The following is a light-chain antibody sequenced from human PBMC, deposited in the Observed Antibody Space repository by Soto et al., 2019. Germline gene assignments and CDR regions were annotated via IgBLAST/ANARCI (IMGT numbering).Light chain of an antibody. V-gene: IGLV1-40*01. CDR3: QSCDSSLSGAGV. Sequence: QSALTQPPSVSGAPGQRVTISCTGSSSNIGAGYDVHWYQQLPGTAPKLLIYRNTNRPSGVPDRFSGSKSGTSASLAITGLQAEDEADYYCQSCDSSLSGAGVXGTWTKVTVL. CDR1: SSNIGAGYD. CDR2: RNT. J-gene: IGLJ1*01.